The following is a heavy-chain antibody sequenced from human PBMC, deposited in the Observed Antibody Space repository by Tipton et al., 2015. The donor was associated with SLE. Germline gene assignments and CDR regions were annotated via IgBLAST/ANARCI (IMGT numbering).Heavy chain of an antibody. V-gene: IGHV4-39*01. J-gene: IGHJ4*02. CDR3: ARRDGYTSGWYGNFDY. D-gene: IGHD6-19*01. Sequence: LRLSCTVSGGSIGGSSDYWGWIRQPPGKGLEWIGCIYYTGTTYYSPSLKSRVTISVDTSRNHFSLKLSSVTAADTAVYYCARRDGYTSGWYGNFDYWGQGNLVTVSS. CDR1: GGSIGGSSDY. CDR2: IYYTGTT.